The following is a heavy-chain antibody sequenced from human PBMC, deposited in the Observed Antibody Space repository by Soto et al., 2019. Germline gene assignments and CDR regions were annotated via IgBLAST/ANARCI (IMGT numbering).Heavy chain of an antibody. Sequence: QVQLQQWGAGLLKPSETLSLTCAVYGGSFSGYYWSWIRQPPGKGLEWIGEINHSGSTNYNPSLKRRVNISVDTSKNQFSLKLSSVTAADTAVYYCARSFCSGGSCPEDMDVWGKGTTVTVSS. D-gene: IGHD2-15*01. J-gene: IGHJ6*03. V-gene: IGHV4-34*01. CDR3: ARSFCSGGSCPEDMDV. CDR1: GGSFSGYY. CDR2: INHSGST.